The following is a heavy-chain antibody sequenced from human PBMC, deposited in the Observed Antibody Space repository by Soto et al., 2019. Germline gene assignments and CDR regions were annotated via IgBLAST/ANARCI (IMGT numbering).Heavy chain of an antibody. D-gene: IGHD2-15*01. Sequence: QVHLQESGPGLVKPSETLSLTCTVSGGSISTYYWSWIRQPPGKGLEWIGYVHDRATTRYNPSLRTRVTISADTSKNQFSLSLRSVTAADTAVYFCARIRSLYSGGRNGEWGQGILVTVSA. CDR1: GGSISTYY. J-gene: IGHJ4*02. V-gene: IGHV4-59*08. CDR2: VHDRATT. CDR3: ARIRSLYSGGRNGE.